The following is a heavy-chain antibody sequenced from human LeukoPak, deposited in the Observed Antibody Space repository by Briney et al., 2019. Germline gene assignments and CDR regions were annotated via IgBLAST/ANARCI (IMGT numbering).Heavy chain of an antibody. J-gene: IGHJ4*02. V-gene: IGHV4-30-2*01. CDR2: IYHSGST. CDR3: ARASPYCSGGSCYSVADY. D-gene: IGHD2-15*01. Sequence: SETLSLTCAVSGGSISSGRYSWSWIRQPPGKGLEWIGYIYHSGSTYYNPSLKSRVTISVDRSKNQFSLKLSSVTAADTAVYYCARASPYCSGGSCYSVADYWGQGTLVTVSS. CDR1: GGSISSGRYS.